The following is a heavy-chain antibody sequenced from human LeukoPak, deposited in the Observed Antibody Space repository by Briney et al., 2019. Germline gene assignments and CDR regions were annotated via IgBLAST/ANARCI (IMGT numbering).Heavy chain of an antibody. CDR1: GFTFSSYE. V-gene: IGHV3-48*03. D-gene: IGHD3-10*02. Sequence: GGSLRLSCAASGFTFSSYEMNWVRQAPGKGLEWVSYISSSGSTICYADSVKGRFTISRDNAKNSLYLQMNSLRAEDTAVYYCAELGITMIGGVWGKGTTVTISS. CDR2: ISSSGSTI. CDR3: AELGITMIGGV. J-gene: IGHJ6*04.